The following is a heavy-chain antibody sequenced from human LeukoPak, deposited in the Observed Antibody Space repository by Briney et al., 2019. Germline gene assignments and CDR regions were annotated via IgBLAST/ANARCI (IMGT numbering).Heavy chain of an antibody. V-gene: IGHV1-2*02. J-gene: IGHJ3*02. CDR1: GYTFTGYY. CDR2: INPNSGGT. D-gene: IGHD3-10*01. Sequence: GASVKVSCKASGYTFTGYYMHWVRQAPGQGLEWMGWINPNSGGTNYAQKFQGRVTMTRDTPISTAYMELSRLRSDDTAVYYCARLGRITMVRGVIIRVDACDIWGQGTMFIV. CDR3: ARLGRITMVRGVIIRVDACDI.